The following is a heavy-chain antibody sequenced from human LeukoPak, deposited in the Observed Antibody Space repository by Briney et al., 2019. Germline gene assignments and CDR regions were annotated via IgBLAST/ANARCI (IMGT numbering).Heavy chain of an antibody. CDR3: ARGTNYDILMG. CDR2: INHSGST. J-gene: IGHJ4*02. V-gene: IGHV4-34*01. CDR1: GGSFSGYY. Sequence: PSETLSLTCAVYGGSFSGYYWSWIRQPPGKGLEWIGEINHSGSTNYNPSLKSRVTISEDTSKNQFSLKLSSVTAADTAVYYCARGTNYDILMGWGQGTLVTVSS. D-gene: IGHD3-9*01.